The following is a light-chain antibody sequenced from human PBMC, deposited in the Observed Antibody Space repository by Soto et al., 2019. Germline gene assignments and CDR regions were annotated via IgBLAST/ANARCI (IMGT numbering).Light chain of an antibody. CDR3: QQYDVYST. CDR1: QCISDW. V-gene: IGKV1-5*03. Sequence: DIQISQSPSTLSASVGGTVTITCRASQCISDWLAWYQQKPVIAPKLLIYKESTLQSGVPSRCSGSGYGTVFTLTISRLQPVDSATYYCQQYDVYSTFGQGTKVDIK. J-gene: IGKJ1*01. CDR2: KES.